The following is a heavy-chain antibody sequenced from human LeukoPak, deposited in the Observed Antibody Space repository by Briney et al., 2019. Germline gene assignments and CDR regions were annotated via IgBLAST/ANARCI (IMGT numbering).Heavy chain of an antibody. D-gene: IGHD3-3*01. CDR1: GGSFSGYY. CDR3: ARGRIDFWSGYRNWFDP. Sequence: PSETLSLTCAVCGGSFSGYYWSWIRQPPGKGLEWIGSIYYSGSTYYNPSLKSRVTISVDTSKNQFSLKLSSVTAADTAVYYCARGRIDFWSGYRNWFDPWGQGTLVTVSS. CDR2: IYYSGST. J-gene: IGHJ5*02. V-gene: IGHV4-34*01.